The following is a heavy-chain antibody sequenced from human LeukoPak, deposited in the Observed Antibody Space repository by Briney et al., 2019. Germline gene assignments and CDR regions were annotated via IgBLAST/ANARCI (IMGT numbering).Heavy chain of an antibody. D-gene: IGHD3-10*01. J-gene: IGHJ4*02. CDR1: GGTFSSYV. V-gene: IGHV1-69*04. Sequence: SVKVSCQASGGTFSSYVSSWVRQAPGQGLEWMGRIIPILCRANYAQKFQGRLTIHVDKSAGTANMELSSLRSEDTAVYYCARDTLYGSGSYSDYWGQGTLVTVSS. CDR3: ARDTLYGSGSYSDY. CDR2: IIPILCRA.